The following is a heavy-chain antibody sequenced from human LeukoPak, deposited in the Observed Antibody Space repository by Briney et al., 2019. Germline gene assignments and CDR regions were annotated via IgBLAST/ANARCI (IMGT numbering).Heavy chain of an antibody. CDR2: INPNSGGT. V-gene: IGHV1-2*02. J-gene: IGHJ4*02. D-gene: IGHD3/OR15-3a*01. Sequence: ASVKVSCKVSGYTFIDYYMYWVRQAPGQGLEWMGWINPNSGGTNYAQTFQGRVTMTRDTSISTAYMDLSTLRSDDTAVYYCARVADFRQSFDFWGQGTLVTVSS. CDR3: ARVADFRQSFDF. CDR1: GYTFIDYY.